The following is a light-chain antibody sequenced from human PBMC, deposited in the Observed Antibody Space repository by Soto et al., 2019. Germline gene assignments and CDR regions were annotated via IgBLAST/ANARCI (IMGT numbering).Light chain of an antibody. CDR1: QSINNW. CDR2: KAS. Sequence: DIQMTQSPSTLSAFVGDRVTITCRASQSINNWLAWYQQEPGKAPKLLIYKASSLESGVPSRFSGSGSGTEFTLTISSLQPDDFATYYCQQYNSYPWTFGQGTKVEIK. J-gene: IGKJ1*01. CDR3: QQYNSYPWT. V-gene: IGKV1-5*03.